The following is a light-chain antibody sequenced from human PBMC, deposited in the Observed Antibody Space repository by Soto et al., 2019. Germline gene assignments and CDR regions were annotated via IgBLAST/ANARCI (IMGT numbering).Light chain of an antibody. Sequence: EIVLTQSPGTLSLSPGERATLSCRASQSVSSNYLAWYQQKPGQAPRLLIYDASSRATGIPAKFSGSGSGTDFALTISRLESEDVAVYYCRQYGRSRTCGEGTNQEIK. CDR1: QSVSSNY. CDR3: RQYGRSRT. J-gene: IGKJ1*01. CDR2: DAS. V-gene: IGKV3-20*01.